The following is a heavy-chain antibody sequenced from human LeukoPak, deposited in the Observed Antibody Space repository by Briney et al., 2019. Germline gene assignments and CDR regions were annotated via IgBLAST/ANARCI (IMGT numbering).Heavy chain of an antibody. CDR3: ARGNYYGSGSYYGYWFDP. D-gene: IGHD3-10*01. CDR1: GYTFTGYY. Sequence: ASVKVSCKASGYTFTGYYMHWGRQAPGQGLGWMGWINPNSGGTNYAQKFQGWVTMTRDTSISTAYMELSRLRSDDTAVYYCARGNYYGSGSYYGYWFDPWGQGTLVTVSS. V-gene: IGHV1-2*04. CDR2: INPNSGGT. J-gene: IGHJ5*02.